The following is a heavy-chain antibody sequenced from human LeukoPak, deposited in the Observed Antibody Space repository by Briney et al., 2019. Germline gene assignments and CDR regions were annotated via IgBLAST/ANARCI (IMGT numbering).Heavy chain of an antibody. Sequence: ASVKVSCKAYGGRVSSWDIRWVRQVPGQGLEWMGWISAYNGNTKYAQNLQGRVTLTTDTSTSTAYMELRSLRSDDSAVYYCARKKSTGVYYYDNWGQGTLVTVSS. CDR1: GGRVSSWD. CDR3: ARKKSTGVYYYDN. J-gene: IGHJ4*02. CDR2: ISAYNGNT. V-gene: IGHV1-18*01.